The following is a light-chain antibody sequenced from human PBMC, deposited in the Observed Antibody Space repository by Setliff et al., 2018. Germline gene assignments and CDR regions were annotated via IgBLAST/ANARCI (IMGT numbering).Light chain of an antibody. CDR1: SSDVGGYDY. Sequence: QSALTQAASVSGSPGQSVTISCTGSSSDVGGYDYVSWYQHHPGRAPKFIIYDVRYRPSGVSNRFSGSKSGNTASLTISGLQAEDEADYYCFSYASSGSEVFGTGTKVTVL. V-gene: IGLV2-14*03. CDR2: DVR. J-gene: IGLJ1*01. CDR3: FSYASSGSEV.